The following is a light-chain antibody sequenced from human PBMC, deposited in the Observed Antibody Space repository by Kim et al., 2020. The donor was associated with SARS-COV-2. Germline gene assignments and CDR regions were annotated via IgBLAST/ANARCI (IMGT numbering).Light chain of an antibody. CDR1: QSVSSY. Sequence: SPRETATLSSRASQSVSSYLAWYQQKPGQAPRLLLYDASKRATGIPARFSCSGSGTEFTLTLSSLEPEDFAVYYCQQRSNWPPVYTFGQGTKLEI. J-gene: IGKJ2*01. CDR2: DAS. CDR3: QQRSNWPPVYT. V-gene: IGKV3-11*01.